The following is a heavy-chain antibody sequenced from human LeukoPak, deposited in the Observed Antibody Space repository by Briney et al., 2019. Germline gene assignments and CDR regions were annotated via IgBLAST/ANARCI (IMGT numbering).Heavy chain of an antibody. V-gene: IGHV4-39*07. CDR1: GGSISSSSYY. Sequence: SETLSLTCTVSGGSISSSSYYWGWIRQPPGKGLEWIGSIYYSGNTYYNPSLKSRVTISVDTSKNQFSLKLTSVTAADTAVYYCARGAVAGRAFGYYYYYMDVWGKGTTVTVSS. CDR3: ARGAVAGRAFGYYYYYMDV. D-gene: IGHD6-19*01. CDR2: IYYSGNT. J-gene: IGHJ6*03.